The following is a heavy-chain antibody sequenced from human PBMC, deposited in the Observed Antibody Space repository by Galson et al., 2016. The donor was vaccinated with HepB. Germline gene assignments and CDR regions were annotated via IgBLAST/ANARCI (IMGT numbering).Heavy chain of an antibody. CDR1: GFSLSTSGVG. CDR3: ARAYYYDSSGYYLGYFDY. Sequence: PALVKPTQTLTLTCTFSGFSLSTSGVGVGWIRQPPGKALEWLALIYWDDEKRYSPSLKSRLTITGDPSKNQAVLTVTNMDPADTATYYCARAYYYDSSGYYLGYFDYWGQGTLVPVSS. V-gene: IGHV2-5*02. CDR2: IYWDDEK. D-gene: IGHD3-22*01. J-gene: IGHJ4*02.